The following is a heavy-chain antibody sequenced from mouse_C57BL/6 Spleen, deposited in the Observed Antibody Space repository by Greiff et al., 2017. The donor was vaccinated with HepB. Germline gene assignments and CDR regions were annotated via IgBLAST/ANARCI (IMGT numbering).Heavy chain of an antibody. D-gene: IGHD2-4*01. Sequence: EVMLVESGGGLVKPGGSLKLSCAASGFTFSDYGMHWVRQAPEKGLEWVAYISSGSSTIYYADTVKGRFTISRDNAKNTLFLQMTSLRSEDTAMYYCARRYDYDGYWYFDVWGTGTTVTVSS. V-gene: IGHV5-17*01. J-gene: IGHJ1*03. CDR1: GFTFSDYG. CDR3: ARRYDYDGYWYFDV. CDR2: ISSGSSTI.